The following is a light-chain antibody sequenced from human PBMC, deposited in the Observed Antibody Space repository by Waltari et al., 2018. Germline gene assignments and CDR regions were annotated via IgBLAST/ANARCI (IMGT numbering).Light chain of an antibody. J-gene: IGLJ2*01. CDR2: EVN. V-gene: IGLV2-8*01. CDR3: SSYSGSNNLGV. Sequence: QSALTQPPSASGSPGQSVTISCTGTSSDVGGYNYVSWYQQHPGKAHKLIISEVNKRPSGVPDRFSGSKSGNTASLTVSGLQADDEADYYCSSYSGSNNLGVFGGGTKLTVL. CDR1: SSDVGGYNY.